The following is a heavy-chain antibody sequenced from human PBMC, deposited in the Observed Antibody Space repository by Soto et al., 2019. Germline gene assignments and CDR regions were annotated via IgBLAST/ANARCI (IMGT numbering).Heavy chain of an antibody. J-gene: IGHJ4*02. D-gene: IGHD1-26*01. V-gene: IGHV3-15*07. CDR3: ATGFYSGSYYDY. CDR2: IKSKADGGTT. CDR1: GFTFTHAW. Sequence: PGGSLRLSCAVSGFTFTHAWMNWVRQPPGKGLEWVGRIKSKADGGTTDYAAPVRGRFTISRDDSRDTLYLQMNSLKTEDTAMYYCATGFYSGSYYDYWGQGDLVTVSS.